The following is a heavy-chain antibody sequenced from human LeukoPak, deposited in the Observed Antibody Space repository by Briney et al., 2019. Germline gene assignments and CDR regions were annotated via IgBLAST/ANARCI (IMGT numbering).Heavy chain of an antibody. V-gene: IGHV4-38-2*01. J-gene: IGHJ3*02. CDR3: ARLYYDSSGYDDAFDI. Sequence: SETLSLTCAVSGYSISSGYYWGWIRQPPGKGLEWIGSIYHSGSTYYNPSLKSRVTISVDTSKNQFSLKLSSVTAADTAVYYCARLYYDSSGYDDAFDIWGQGTMVIVSS. CDR2: IYHSGST. CDR1: GYSISSGYY. D-gene: IGHD3-22*01.